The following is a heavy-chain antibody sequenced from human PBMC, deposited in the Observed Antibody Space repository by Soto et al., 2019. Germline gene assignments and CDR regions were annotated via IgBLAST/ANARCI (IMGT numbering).Heavy chain of an antibody. J-gene: IGHJ6*02. CDR3: ARQPRMVYATNPYYYGMDV. D-gene: IGHD2-8*01. V-gene: IGHV5-51*01. Sequence: PASSLKNSCKVSGYSFTSYWVGWVRQMPGKGLEWMGITYPGDSDTRYSPSFQGQVTISADKSISTAYLQWSSLKASDTAMYYCARQPRMVYATNPYYYGMDVWGQGTTVTVSS. CDR1: GYSFTSYW. CDR2: TYPGDSDT.